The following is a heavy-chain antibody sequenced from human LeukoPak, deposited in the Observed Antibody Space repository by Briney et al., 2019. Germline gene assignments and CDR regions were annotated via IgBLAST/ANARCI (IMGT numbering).Heavy chain of an antibody. D-gene: IGHD6-6*01. CDR3: ARMSSTEIYYFYYMDV. Sequence: GGSLRLSCAASGFTFTSYPMNWVRQAPGKGLEWVATIASDGFMAYYADSLKGRFVISRDNSKNTLYLQVDSLRAEDTAVYYCARMSSTEIYYFYYMDVWGKGTTVTVSS. J-gene: IGHJ6*03. V-gene: IGHV3-23*01. CDR2: IASDGFMA. CDR1: GFTFTSYP.